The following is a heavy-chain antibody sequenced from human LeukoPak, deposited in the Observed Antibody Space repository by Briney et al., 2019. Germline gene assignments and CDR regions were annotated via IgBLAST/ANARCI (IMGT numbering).Heavy chain of an antibody. D-gene: IGHD5-18*01. CDR3: ARDGPAMVLDY. J-gene: IGHJ4*02. CDR1: GFTFSSCS. CDR2: ISSSSSTI. V-gene: IGHV3-48*01. Sequence: GGSLRLSCAASGFTFSSCSMDWVRQAPGKGLEWVSYISSSSSTIYYADSVKGRFTISRDNAKNSLYLQMNSLRAEDTAVYYCARDGPAMVLDYWGQGTLVTVSS.